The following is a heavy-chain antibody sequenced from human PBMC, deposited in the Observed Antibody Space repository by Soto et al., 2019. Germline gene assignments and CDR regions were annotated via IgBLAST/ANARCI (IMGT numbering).Heavy chain of an antibody. D-gene: IGHD1-26*01. CDR1: GGTFSSYA. CDR3: ARDGVGATPAYYYGMDV. CDR2: IIPIFGTA. Sequence: QVQLVQSGAEVKKPGSSVKVSCKASGGTFSSYAISWVRQAPGQGLEWMGGIIPIFGTANYAQEFQGRVTITADESTRTAYMELSSLRSEDTAVYYCARDGVGATPAYYYGMDVWGQWTTVTVSS. V-gene: IGHV1-69*01. J-gene: IGHJ6*02.